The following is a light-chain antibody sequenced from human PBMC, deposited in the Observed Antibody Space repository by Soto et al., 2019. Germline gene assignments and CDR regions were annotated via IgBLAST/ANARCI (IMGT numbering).Light chain of an antibody. CDR2: EVN. Sequence: QSALTQPASVSGSPGQSVTISCTGASSDVGGYDYVSWYQQHPGKAPKLILFEVNNRPSGVSNHFSGSKSGNTASLLISGLQADDEADYYCSSYSTTSTLVFGSGTKVTVL. CDR3: SSYSTTSTLV. CDR1: SSDVGGYDY. J-gene: IGLJ1*01. V-gene: IGLV2-14*01.